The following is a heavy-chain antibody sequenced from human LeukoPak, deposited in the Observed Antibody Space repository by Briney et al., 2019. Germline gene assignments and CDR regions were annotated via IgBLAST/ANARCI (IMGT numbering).Heavy chain of an antibody. Sequence: GGSLRLSCAASGFTFSSYGMHWVRQAPGKGLEWVSAISGSGGSTYYADSVKGRSTISRDNSKNTLYLQMNSLRAEDTAVYYCAKGRTYSNYYWFDPWGQGTLVTVSS. V-gene: IGHV3-23*01. CDR1: GFTFSSYG. J-gene: IGHJ5*02. CDR2: ISGSGGST. CDR3: AKGRTYSNYYWFDP. D-gene: IGHD4-11*01.